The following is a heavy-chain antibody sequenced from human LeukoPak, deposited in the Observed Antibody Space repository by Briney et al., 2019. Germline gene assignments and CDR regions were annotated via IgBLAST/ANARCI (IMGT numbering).Heavy chain of an antibody. CDR1: GFTFSIYV. D-gene: IGHD6-13*01. CDR3: ARDHSSSWYDPHYFDY. V-gene: IGHV3-23*01. J-gene: IGHJ4*02. Sequence: PGGSLRLSCAASGFTFSIYVMSWVRQAPGKGLEWVSTISGGTSGTHYADSVGGRFTISRDNSKNTLYLQMNSLRAEDTAMYYCARDHSSSWYDPHYFDYWGQGTLVTVSS. CDR2: ISGGTSGT.